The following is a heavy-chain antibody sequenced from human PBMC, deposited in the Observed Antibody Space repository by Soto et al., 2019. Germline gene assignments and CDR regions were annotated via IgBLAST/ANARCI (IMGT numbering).Heavy chain of an antibody. V-gene: IGHV1-69*12. CDR1: GGTFSSYA. CDR3: ARAELAYSSSAYYYYGMDV. J-gene: IGHJ6*02. Sequence: QVQLVQSGAEVKKPGSSVKVSCKAYGGTFSSYAISWVRQAPGQGLEWMGGIIPIFGTANYAQKFQGRVTITADESTSTAYMELSSLRYEDTAVYYCARAELAYSSSAYYYYGMDVWGQGTTVTVSS. CDR2: IIPIFGTA. D-gene: IGHD6-13*01.